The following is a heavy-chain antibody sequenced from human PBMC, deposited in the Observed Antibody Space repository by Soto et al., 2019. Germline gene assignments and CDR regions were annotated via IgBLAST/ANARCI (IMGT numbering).Heavy chain of an antibody. CDR2: IRSKAYGGTT. CDR3: TREEYSSGWYRYYYYGMDV. CDR1: GFTFGDYA. J-gene: IGHJ6*02. D-gene: IGHD6-19*01. Sequence: PGGSLRLSCTASGFTFGDYAMSWFRQAPGKGLEWVGFIRSKAYGGTTEYAASVKGRFTISRDDSKSIAYLQMNSLKTEDTAVYYCTREEYSSGWYRYYYYGMDVWGQGTSVTVSS. V-gene: IGHV3-49*03.